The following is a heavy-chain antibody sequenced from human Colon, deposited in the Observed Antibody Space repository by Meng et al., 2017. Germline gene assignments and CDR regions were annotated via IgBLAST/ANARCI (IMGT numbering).Heavy chain of an antibody. D-gene: IGHD4-23*01. V-gene: IGHV4-4*02. J-gene: IGHJ4*02. CDR2: IYQSGST. CDR1: GGSFSTNNL. Sequence: LGSGPGVGKPSCTLTLTCTVSGGSFSTNNLWSWVRHSAGGGQEWVGDIYQSGSTNSGPTLKSRVTITVDKSKNKFSLKVSYMTVADTAVYFCARVPSTVDPFESWGQGTLVTVSS. CDR3: ARVPSTVDPFES.